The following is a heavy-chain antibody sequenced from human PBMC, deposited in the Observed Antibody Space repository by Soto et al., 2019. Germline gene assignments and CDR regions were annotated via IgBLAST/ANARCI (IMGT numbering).Heavy chain of an antibody. CDR1: GFTFSSYA. J-gene: IGHJ6*02. CDR3: ARDSWGMDV. CDR2: ISYDGSNK. Sequence: QVQLVESGGGVVQPGRSLRLSCAASGFTFSSYAMHWVRQAPGKGLEWVAVISYDGSNKYYADSVKGRFTISRDNSKNTLYLQMNSLGAEDTAVYYCARDSWGMDVWGQGTTVTVSS. V-gene: IGHV3-30-3*01.